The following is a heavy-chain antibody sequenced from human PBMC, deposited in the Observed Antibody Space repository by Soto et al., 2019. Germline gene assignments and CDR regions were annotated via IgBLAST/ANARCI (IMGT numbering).Heavy chain of an antibody. CDR2: ISSSGRTI. CDR1: RVTLSNSY. V-gene: IGHV3-11*01. CDR3: AKNSDHFDF. Sequence: PARCLRLSCAASRVTLSNSYMGWIRQAPGKGLEWISYISSSGRTIYYADSAKGRFTISRDNAKNSLYLQLNSLRAENKAVYYCAKNSDHFDFRGQGVQVSVTS. J-gene: IGHJ4*02. D-gene: IGHD6-13*01.